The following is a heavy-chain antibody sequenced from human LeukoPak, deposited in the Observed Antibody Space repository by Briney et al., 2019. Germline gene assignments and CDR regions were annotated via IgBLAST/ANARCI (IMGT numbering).Heavy chain of an antibody. J-gene: IGHJ3*02. CDR3: ARTGRVATGPVGDI. CDR2: ISGSGGST. CDR1: GFTFSSYA. V-gene: IGHV3-23*01. Sequence: SGGSLRLSCAASGFTFSSYAMSWVRQAPGKGLEWVSAISGSGGSTYYADSVKGRFTISRGNSKNTLYLQMNSLRAEDTAVYYCARTGRVATGPVGDIWGQGTMVTVSS. D-gene: IGHD5-12*01.